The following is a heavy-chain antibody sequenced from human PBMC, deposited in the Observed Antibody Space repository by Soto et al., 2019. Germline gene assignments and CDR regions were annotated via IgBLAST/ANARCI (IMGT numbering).Heavy chain of an antibody. D-gene: IGHD3-22*01. J-gene: IGHJ6*04. CDR1: GGSISSSSYY. CDR2: VYYGGST. CDR3: AGGDYYHSSGYYFYYYTLAA. Sequence: SETLSLTCTVSGGSISSSSYYWGWIRQPPGKGLEWIGNVYYGGSTYYNPSLKSRATISVETSKSQFSLKLSSVTAADTAVYYCAGGDYYHSSGYYFYYYTLAAWGKGPTVTVSS. V-gene: IGHV4-39*01.